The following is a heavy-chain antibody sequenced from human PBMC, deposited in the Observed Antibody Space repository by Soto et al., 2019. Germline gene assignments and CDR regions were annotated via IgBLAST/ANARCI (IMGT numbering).Heavy chain of an antibody. V-gene: IGHV3-30-3*01. D-gene: IGHD2-8*01. J-gene: IGHJ4*02. CDR2: ISYDGSNK. CDR3: ASSKGVTDY. Sequence: ESGGGVVQPGRSLRLSCAASGFTFSSYAMHWVRQAPGKGLEWVAVISYDGSNKYYADSVKGRFTISRDNSKNTLYLQMNSLRAEDTAVYYCASSKGVTDYWGQGTLVTVSS. CDR1: GFTFSSYA.